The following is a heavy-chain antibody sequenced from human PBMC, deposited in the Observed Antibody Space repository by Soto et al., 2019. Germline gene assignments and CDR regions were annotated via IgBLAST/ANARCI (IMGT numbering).Heavy chain of an antibody. CDR1: GFTFSSYA. Sequence: QVQLVESGGGVVQPGRSLRLSCAASGFTFSSYAMHWVRQAPGKGLEWVAVISYDGSNKYYADSVKGRFTISRDNFKNPLYLQMNGLRAEDTAVYYRARGPGGGKFDPWGQGTLVTVSS. D-gene: IGHD3-10*01. J-gene: IGHJ5*02. CDR2: ISYDGSNK. V-gene: IGHV3-30-3*01. CDR3: ARGPGGGKFDP.